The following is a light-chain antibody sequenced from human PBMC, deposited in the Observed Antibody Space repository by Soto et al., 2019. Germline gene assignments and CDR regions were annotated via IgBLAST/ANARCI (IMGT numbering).Light chain of an antibody. V-gene: IGLV2-14*01. CDR2: QVS. Sequence: QSVLTQPASVSGSPGQSITISCTGTGSDVGRYNYVSWYQQYPGKVPKLMIYQVSNRPSGVPIRFSGSKSGDTASLTISGLQAEDEADYYCISYTTSSTWVFGGGTKLTVL. J-gene: IGLJ3*02. CDR1: GSDVGRYNY. CDR3: ISYTTSSTWV.